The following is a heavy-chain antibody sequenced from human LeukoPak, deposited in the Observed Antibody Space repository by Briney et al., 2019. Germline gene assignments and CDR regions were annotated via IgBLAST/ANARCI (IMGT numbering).Heavy chain of an antibody. Sequence: GGSLRLSCAASGFTFRSSEMNWVRQAPGKGLEWVSYISDGGKTKYYADSVKGRFTISRDNAKNSLYLQMNSLRAEDTAVYYCARDGERGELSLYMDYWGQGTLVTVSS. CDR1: GFTFRSSE. CDR2: ISDGGKTK. J-gene: IGHJ4*02. D-gene: IGHD3-16*02. CDR3: ARDGERGELSLYMDY. V-gene: IGHV3-48*03.